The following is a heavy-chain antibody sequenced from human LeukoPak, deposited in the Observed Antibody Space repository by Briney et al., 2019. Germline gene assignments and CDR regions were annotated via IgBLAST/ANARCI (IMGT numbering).Heavy chain of an antibody. CDR1: GFTFSSYG. J-gene: IGHJ4*02. CDR2: ISYDGGNK. D-gene: IGHD1-26*01. Sequence: GGSLRLSCAASGFTFSSYGMHWVRQAPGKGLEWVAVISYDGGNKYYADSVKGRFTISRDNSKNTLYLQMNSLRAEDTAVYYCAKSTAWELSPFDYWGQGTLVTVSS. CDR3: AKSTAWELSPFDY. V-gene: IGHV3-30*18.